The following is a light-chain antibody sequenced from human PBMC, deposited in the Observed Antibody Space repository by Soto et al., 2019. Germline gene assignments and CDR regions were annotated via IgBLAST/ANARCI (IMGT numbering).Light chain of an antibody. CDR2: RNN. CDR3: AAWDDSLSGV. Sequence: QSVLTQPPSASGTPGQRVTISCSGSSSNIGSNYVYWYQQLPGTAPKLLIYRNNQRPSGVPDRFSGSKSGTSASQAISGLRSEDEADYYCAAWDDSLSGVFGGGTKLTVL. V-gene: IGLV1-47*01. J-gene: IGLJ2*01. CDR1: SSNIGSNY.